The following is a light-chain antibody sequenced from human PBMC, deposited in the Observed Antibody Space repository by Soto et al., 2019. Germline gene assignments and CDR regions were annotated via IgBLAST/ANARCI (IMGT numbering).Light chain of an antibody. CDR2: DAS. J-gene: IGKJ3*01. V-gene: IGKV3-11*01. CDR1: QSVSRY. Sequence: EIVFTQSPATLSLSPGERATLSCRASQSVSRYLAWYQQKPGQAPRLLIYDASNRATGIPARFSGSGSGTDFTLTISSLEPEDFAVYYCQQRTDSEITFGPGTKVDIK. CDR3: QQRTDSEIT.